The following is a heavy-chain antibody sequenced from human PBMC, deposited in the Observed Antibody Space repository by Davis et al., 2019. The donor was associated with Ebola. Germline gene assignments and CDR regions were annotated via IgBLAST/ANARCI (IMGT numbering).Heavy chain of an antibody. V-gene: IGHV3-23*01. D-gene: IGHD3-3*01. J-gene: IGHJ6*04. CDR3: AKSGLSFGVVKYHYGMDV. CDR1: GFTFSSYA. CDR2: ISGSGGST. Sequence: AGSLRLSCAASGFTFSSYAMSWVRQAPGKGLEWVSAISGSGGSTYYADSVKGRFTISRDNSKNTLYLQMNSLRAEDTAVYYCAKSGLSFGVVKYHYGMDVWGKGTTVTVSS.